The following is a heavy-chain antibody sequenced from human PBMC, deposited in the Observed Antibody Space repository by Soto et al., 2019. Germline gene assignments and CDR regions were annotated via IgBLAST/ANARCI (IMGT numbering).Heavy chain of an antibody. Sequence: SETLSLTCAVYGGSFSGYYWSWIRQPPGKGLEWIGEINHSGSTNYNPSLKSRVTISVDTSKNQFSLKLSSVTAADTAVYYCARAPIVVVVAANQYYYSYGMDVRGQGTTVTVS. CDR1: GGSFSGYY. J-gene: IGHJ6*02. CDR3: ARAPIVVVVAANQYYYSYGMDV. D-gene: IGHD2-15*01. V-gene: IGHV4-34*01. CDR2: INHSGST.